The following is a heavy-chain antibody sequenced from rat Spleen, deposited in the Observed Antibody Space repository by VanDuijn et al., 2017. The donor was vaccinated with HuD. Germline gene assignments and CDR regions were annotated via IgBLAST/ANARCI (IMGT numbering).Heavy chain of an antibody. V-gene: IGHV2-72*01. CDR2: IWAGGGI. D-gene: IGHD4-3*01. CDR3: ARHLREASGVMDA. Sequence: QVQLKESGPGLVQPSQTLSLTCTVSGFSLTSYHVSWVRQSPGKSLVWMGTIWAGGGINYNSAVQSRLSISRDTSKSQVLLKMNSLQPEDTGTYYCARHLREASGVMDAWDQGASVTVSS. CDR1: GFSLTSYH. J-gene: IGHJ4*01.